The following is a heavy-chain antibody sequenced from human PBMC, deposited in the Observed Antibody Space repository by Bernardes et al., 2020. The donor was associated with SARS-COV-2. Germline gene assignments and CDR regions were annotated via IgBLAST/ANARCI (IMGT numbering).Heavy chain of an antibody. CDR1: GYTFSSFW. CDR2: IDNYGSTI. D-gene: IGHD3-16*01. Sequence: GSLRLSCAASGYTFSSFWMHWVRQAPGKGLVWVSRIDNYGSTINYADSVKGRFTISRDNSRNTLYLQMNNLRAEDTAVYYCAIDVAGEHSTWGQGTLVTVSS. V-gene: IGHV3-74*01. CDR3: AIDVAGEHST. J-gene: IGHJ5*02.